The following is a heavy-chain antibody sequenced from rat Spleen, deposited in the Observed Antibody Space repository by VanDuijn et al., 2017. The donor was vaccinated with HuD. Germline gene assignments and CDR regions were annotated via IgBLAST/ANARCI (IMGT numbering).Heavy chain of an antibody. D-gene: IGHD5-1*01. CDR1: GFTFSDYY. V-gene: IGHV5-22*01. CDR2: INYDGSGT. Sequence: EVQLVESDGGLVQPGRSLKLSCAASGFTFSDYYMAWVRQVPTKGLEWVATINYDGSGTYYRDSVKGRFTISRDNARSILYLQMNSLRSEDTATYYCARHGPGSWYFDFWGPGNLVTVSS. J-gene: IGHJ1*01. CDR3: ARHGPGSWYFDF.